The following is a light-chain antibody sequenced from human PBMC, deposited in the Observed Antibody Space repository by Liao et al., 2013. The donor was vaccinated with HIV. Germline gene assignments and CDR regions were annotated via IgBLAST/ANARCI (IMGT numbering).Light chain of an antibody. Sequence: SYVLTQPPSVSVSPGQTASITCSGDKLGDKYACWYQQKPGQSPVLVIYQDSKRPSGIPERFSGANSGNTATLTISRVEAGDDADYYCQAWDRDPDHPVFGGGTKLTVL. CDR1: KLGDKY. CDR3: QAWDRDPDHPV. J-gene: IGLJ2*01. CDR2: QDS. V-gene: IGLV3-1*01.